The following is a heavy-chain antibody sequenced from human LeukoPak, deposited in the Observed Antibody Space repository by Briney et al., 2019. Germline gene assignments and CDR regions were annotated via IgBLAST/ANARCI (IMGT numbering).Heavy chain of an antibody. D-gene: IGHD3-10*01. J-gene: IGHJ4*02. CDR3: ARDRRPYYYGSGSLFDY. CDR2: ISSSSSYI. CDR1: GFTFGSYS. Sequence: GGSLRLSCAASGFTFGSYSMNWVRQAPGKGLEWVSSISSSSSYIYYADSVKGRFTISRDNAKNSLYLQMNSLRAEDTAVYYCARDRRPYYYGSGSLFDYWGQGTLVTVSS. V-gene: IGHV3-21*01.